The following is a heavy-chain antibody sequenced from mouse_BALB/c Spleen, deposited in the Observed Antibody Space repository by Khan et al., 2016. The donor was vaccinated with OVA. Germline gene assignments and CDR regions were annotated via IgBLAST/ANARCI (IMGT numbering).Heavy chain of an antibody. D-gene: IGHD2-14*01. CDR2: IYTGTDNT. V-gene: IGHV1-76*01. CDR1: GYIFTNYW. J-gene: IGHJ2*01. Sequence: VQLQQSGAELVRPGASVKLSCRTSGYIFTNYWIHWVQQRSGQGFEWIARIYTGTDNTYYNEKFKEKATLSAERSSSTAYMQLSSLKSEDSAVYFCAREDSLYDIVYWGQGTTLTVSS. CDR3: AREDSLYDIVY.